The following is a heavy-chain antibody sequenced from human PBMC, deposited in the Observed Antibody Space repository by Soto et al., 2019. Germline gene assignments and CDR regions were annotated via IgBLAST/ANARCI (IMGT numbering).Heavy chain of an antibody. CDR3: ARGEKQQLVVYYSYMDV. Sequence: PSETLSLTCAVYGGSFSGYYCIWIRQPPGKGLEWIGEINHSGSTNYNPSLKSRVTISLDTSKNQFSLNLSSVTAADTAVYYCARGEKQQLVVYYSYMDVWGKGTSVTVSS. D-gene: IGHD6-13*01. J-gene: IGHJ6*03. CDR2: INHSGST. CDR1: GGSFSGYY. V-gene: IGHV4-34*01.